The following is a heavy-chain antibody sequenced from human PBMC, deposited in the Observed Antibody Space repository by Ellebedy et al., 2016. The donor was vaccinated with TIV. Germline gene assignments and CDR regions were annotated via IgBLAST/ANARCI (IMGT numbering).Heavy chain of an antibody. CDR2: ISPYNGDT. V-gene: IGHV1-18*04. J-gene: IGHJ2*01. CDR1: GYTFTNFN. Sequence: ALVKVSCKASGYTFTNFNINWVRQAPGQGLEWMGWISPYNGDTKYTEKFQGRVTVTTDTSTSTAYMELRSLGSDDTAVYYCARGPPSGSPNFYWYFDLWGRGTLVTVSS. CDR3: ARGPPSGSPNFYWYFDL. D-gene: IGHD3-10*01.